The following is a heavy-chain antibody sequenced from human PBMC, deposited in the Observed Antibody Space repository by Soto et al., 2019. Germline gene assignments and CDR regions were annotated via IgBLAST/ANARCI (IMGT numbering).Heavy chain of an antibody. D-gene: IGHD3-22*01. J-gene: IGHJ6*02. CDR1: GVTCISYT. Sequence: GSLRLSCAASGVTCISYTMHWVRQAPGKGLEWVSSISSSSSYIYYADSVKGRFTISRDNAKNSLYLQMNSLRAEDTAVYYCARGLEVPYYYDSSGYFLAGYYYGMDVWGQGTTVTVSS. CDR2: ISSSSSYI. V-gene: IGHV3-21*01. CDR3: ARGLEVPYYYDSSGYFLAGYYYGMDV.